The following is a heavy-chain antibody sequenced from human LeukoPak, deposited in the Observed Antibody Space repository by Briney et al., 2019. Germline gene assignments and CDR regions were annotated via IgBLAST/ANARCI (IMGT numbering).Heavy chain of an antibody. J-gene: IGHJ2*01. Sequence: GGSLRLSCAASGFTFSNTGMHWVRQAPGKGLEWVAVISFDGSSKNFADSVKGRFTVSRDNSRNTLYLQMSSLRAEDSAVYYCAKDLGSRPRYWYFDLWGRGTLVTVSS. CDR2: ISFDGSSK. CDR3: AKDLGSRPRYWYFDL. V-gene: IGHV3-30*18. D-gene: IGHD3-10*01. CDR1: GFTFSNTG.